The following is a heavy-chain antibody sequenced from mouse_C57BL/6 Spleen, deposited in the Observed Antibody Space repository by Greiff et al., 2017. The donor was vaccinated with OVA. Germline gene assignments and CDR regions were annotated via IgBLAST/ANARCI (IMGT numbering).Heavy chain of an antibody. CDR3: ARNRVTTGFYYFDY. J-gene: IGHJ2*01. CDR1: GFSLTSYG. D-gene: IGHD2-5*01. Sequence: QVQLKESGPGLVQPSQSLSITCTVSGFSLTSYGVHWVRQSPGKGLEWLGVIWSGGSTAYNAAFISRLSISKDNSKSQVFFKMNSLQADDTAIYYCARNRVTTGFYYFDYWGQGTTLTVSS. V-gene: IGHV2-2*01. CDR2: IWSGGST.